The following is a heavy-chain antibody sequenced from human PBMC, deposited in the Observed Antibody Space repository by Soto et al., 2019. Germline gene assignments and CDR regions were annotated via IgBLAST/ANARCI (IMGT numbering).Heavy chain of an antibody. CDR2: ISNNGINT. CDR1: GFPFSSYA. Sequence: SLRLSWAASGFPFSSYARYWVRQAPGKGLEWVAAISNNGINTHYADSVKGRFTISRDNSKNTLYVQMNSLRAEDTAVYYCARVIVMDVWGQGTTVTVSS. V-gene: IGHV3-30-3*01. CDR3: ARVIVMDV. D-gene: IGHD2-15*01. J-gene: IGHJ6*02.